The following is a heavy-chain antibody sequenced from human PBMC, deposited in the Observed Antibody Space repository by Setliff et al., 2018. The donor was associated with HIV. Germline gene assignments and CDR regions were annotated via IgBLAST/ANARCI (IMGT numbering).Heavy chain of an antibody. CDR3: ARDYGSGSRLGYGMDV. V-gene: IGHV3-23*01. CDR2: ISGSGGST. D-gene: IGHD3-10*01. Sequence: GGSLRLSCAASGFTFSSYAMTWVRQAPGKGLEWVSAISGSGGSTYYADSVKGRFIISRDNSKNTLYLQMNSLRPEDTAIYYCARDYGSGSRLGYGMDVWGQGTTVTVSS. CDR1: GFTFSSYA. J-gene: IGHJ6*02.